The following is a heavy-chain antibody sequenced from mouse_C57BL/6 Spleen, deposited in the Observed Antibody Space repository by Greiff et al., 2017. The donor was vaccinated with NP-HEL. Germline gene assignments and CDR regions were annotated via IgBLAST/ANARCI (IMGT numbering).Heavy chain of an antibody. CDR2: IDPSDSET. V-gene: IGHV1-52*01. D-gene: IGHD2-3*01. CDR1: GYTFTSYW. CDR3: ARSVNDGDVYYYAMDY. Sequence: QVQLQQPGAELVRPGSSVKLSCKASGYTFTSYWMHWVKQRPIQGLEWIGNIDPSDSETHYNQKFKDKATLTVDKSSSTAYMQLSSLTSEDSAVYYGARSVNDGDVYYYAMDYLGQGTSVTVSS. J-gene: IGHJ4*01.